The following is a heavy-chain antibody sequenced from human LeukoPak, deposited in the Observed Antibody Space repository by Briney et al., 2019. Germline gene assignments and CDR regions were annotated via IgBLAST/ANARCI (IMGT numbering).Heavy chain of an antibody. V-gene: IGHV3-64*01. D-gene: IGHD4-17*01. CDR1: GFTFSSYA. CDR2: ISSNGGST. J-gene: IGHJ4*02. Sequence: GGSLRLSCAASGFTFSSYAMHWVRQAPGKGLEYVSAISSNGGSTYYANSVKGRFTISRDNSKNMLYLQMGSLRAEDMAVYYCARSRGDDYGDVWGQGTLVTVSS. CDR3: ARSRGDDYGDV.